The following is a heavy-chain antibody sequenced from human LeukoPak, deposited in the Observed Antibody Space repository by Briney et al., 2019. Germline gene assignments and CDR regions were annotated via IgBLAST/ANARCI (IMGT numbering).Heavy chain of an antibody. J-gene: IGHJ4*02. CDR3: ARGRGYCSGASCYPEYFDY. CDR1: GYSFTTHW. CDR2: IYPGDSDT. Sequence: GESLKISCKGSGYSFTTHWIGWVRQMPGKGLEWMGIIYPGDSDTRCSPSFQGQVTMSADKSISTAYLQWSSLKASDTAMYYCARGRGYCSGASCYPEYFDYWGQGTLVTVSS. D-gene: IGHD2-15*01. V-gene: IGHV5-51*01.